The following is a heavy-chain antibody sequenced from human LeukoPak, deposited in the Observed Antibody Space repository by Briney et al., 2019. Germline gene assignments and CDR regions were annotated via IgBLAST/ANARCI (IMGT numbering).Heavy chain of an antibody. V-gene: IGHV4-61*02. J-gene: IGHJ4*02. Sequence: SETLSLTCTVSGNTISSGDNYWSWIRQPAGKGLEWIGRIYTSGSTNYNPSLKSRVTISVDTSKNQFSLKLSSVTAADTAVYYCARRTILTGSDYWGQGTLVTVSS. CDR1: GNTISSGDNY. D-gene: IGHD3-9*01. CDR3: ARRTILTGSDY. CDR2: IYTSGST.